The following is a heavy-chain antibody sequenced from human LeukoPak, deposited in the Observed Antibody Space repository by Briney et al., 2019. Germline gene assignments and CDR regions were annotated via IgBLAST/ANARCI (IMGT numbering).Heavy chain of an antibody. CDR2: IIPILAIA. Sequence: ASVKVSCKASGGTFSSYTISWVRQAPGQGLEWLGRIIPILAIANYAQKFQGRVTITADKSTSTAYMELSSLRSEDTAVYYCARDRDFWSGYYSDYWGQGALVTVSS. CDR1: GGTFSSYT. CDR3: ARDRDFWSGYYSDY. D-gene: IGHD3-3*01. V-gene: IGHV1-69*04. J-gene: IGHJ4*02.